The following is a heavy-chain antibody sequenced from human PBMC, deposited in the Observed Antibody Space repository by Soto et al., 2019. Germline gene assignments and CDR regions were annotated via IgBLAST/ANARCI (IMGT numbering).Heavy chain of an antibody. J-gene: IGHJ4*02. D-gene: IGHD2-2*01. CDR2: ISGRGSST. CDR3: AKGSIVAGAIRYDLDY. V-gene: IGHV3-23*01. CDR1: GFTFSNYD. Sequence: EVQLLNSGGGLVQPGGSLRLSCAASGFTFSNYDMNWVRQAPWKGLEWVSAISGRGSSTYYADSVKGRFTISRDDSKNTAYLQMNSLRAEDTAVYYCAKGSIVAGAIRYDLDYWGQGTLVTVSS.